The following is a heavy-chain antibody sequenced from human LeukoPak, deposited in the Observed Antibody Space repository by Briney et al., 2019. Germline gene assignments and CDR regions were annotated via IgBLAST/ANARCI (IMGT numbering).Heavy chain of an antibody. CDR3: ARGGDCPDY. Sequence: SETLPLTCTVSDDSLSRYYWSWVRQPAGKGLEWIGRLDTSGNTHYNPSLKSRVTMSVDTSRNQFSLRLTSVTAADTAVYYCARGGDCPDYWAQGTLVTVSS. CDR2: LDTSGNT. CDR1: DDSLSRYY. V-gene: IGHV4-4*07. J-gene: IGHJ4*02. D-gene: IGHD2-21*02.